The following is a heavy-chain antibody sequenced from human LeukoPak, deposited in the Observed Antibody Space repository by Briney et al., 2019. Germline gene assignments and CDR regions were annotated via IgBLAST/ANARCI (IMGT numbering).Heavy chain of an antibody. J-gene: IGHJ4*02. CDR1: GDSVTNDFF. V-gene: IGHV4-38-2*02. D-gene: IGHD3-16*01. CDR2: FCLGRDA. Sequence: SSETLSLTCTVSGDSVTNDFFWGWLRQPPGKEVEGIGSFCLGRDAYYRSSLKSRVTISVDTSKNQFSLNLNSVTAADTAVYYCARWASISRQPGGFFDHWGQGTLVTVSS. CDR3: ARWASISRQPGGFFDH.